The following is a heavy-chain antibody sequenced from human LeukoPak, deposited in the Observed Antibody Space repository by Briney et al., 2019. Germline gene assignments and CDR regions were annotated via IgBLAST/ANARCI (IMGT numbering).Heavy chain of an antibody. Sequence: GGSLRLSCAASGFTFSSYAMSWVRQAPGKGLEWVSAISGSGGSTYYADSVKGRLTISRDNSKNTLYLQMNSLRAEDTAVYYCAKEYLYCTNGVCFYYFDYWGQGTLVTVSS. CDR3: AKEYLYCTNGVCFYYFDY. V-gene: IGHV3-23*01. J-gene: IGHJ4*02. CDR2: ISGSGGST. D-gene: IGHD2-8*01. CDR1: GFTFSSYA.